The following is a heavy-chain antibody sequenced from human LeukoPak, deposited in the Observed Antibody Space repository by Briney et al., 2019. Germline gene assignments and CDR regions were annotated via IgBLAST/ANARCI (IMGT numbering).Heavy chain of an antibody. D-gene: IGHD2/OR15-2a*01. J-gene: IGHJ6*03. Sequence: PGGSLRLSCAVSGFTLSSYWMHWVRQLPGKGLVWVSRINSDGSGISYADSVKGRFTISRDNAKKTLYLQMNSLRAEDTAVYYCGRAPYCTTTTCFYRYYMDVWGKGTTVTVSS. CDR1: GFTLSSYW. V-gene: IGHV3-74*01. CDR3: GRAPYCTTTTCFYRYYMDV. CDR2: INSDGSGI.